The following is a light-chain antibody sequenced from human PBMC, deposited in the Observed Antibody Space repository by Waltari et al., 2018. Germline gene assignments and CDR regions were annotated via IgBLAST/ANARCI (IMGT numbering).Light chain of an antibody. Sequence: TQSPDILSVSPGESATPPCRASHNVGSYLAWYQQKPGQFPRLLISGASTRATGVPARFSGSGSGTEFTLTISSLQSEDIAVYYCQQYNNFPPTFGQGTKV. CDR2: GAS. J-gene: IGKJ1*01. V-gene: IGKV3-15*01. CDR1: HNVGSY. CDR3: QQYNNFPPT.